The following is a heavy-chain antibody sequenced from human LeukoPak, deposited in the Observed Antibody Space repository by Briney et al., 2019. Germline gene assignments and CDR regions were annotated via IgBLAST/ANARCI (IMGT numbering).Heavy chain of an antibody. D-gene: IGHD1-1*01. CDR3: VGDYNSWTGLKY. V-gene: IGHV3-7*01. Sequence: GGSLRLSCAASGFTFSQYWMSWVRQAPGKGLEWVANIKHDGSEKQDGSEKNYVDSVKGRFTISRDNAKNSLYLQMNSLRAEDTAVYYCVGDYNSWTGLKYWGQGTLVTVSS. CDR1: GFTFSQYW. CDR2: IKHDGSEKQDGSEK. J-gene: IGHJ4*02.